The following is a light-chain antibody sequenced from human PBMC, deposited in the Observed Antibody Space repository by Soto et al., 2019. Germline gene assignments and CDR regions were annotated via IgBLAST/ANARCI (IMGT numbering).Light chain of an antibody. V-gene: IGKV2-28*01. Sequence: DIVMTQSPLSLPVTPGEPASISCRSSQSLLHSNGYNYLDWYLQKPGQSPQLLIYLGSNRASGVPDRFCGSGAGTDFTLIISRVEAEDVGVYYCMQALQTPPTFGQGTKLEIK. CDR2: LGS. CDR1: QSLLHSNGYNY. CDR3: MQALQTPPT. J-gene: IGKJ2*01.